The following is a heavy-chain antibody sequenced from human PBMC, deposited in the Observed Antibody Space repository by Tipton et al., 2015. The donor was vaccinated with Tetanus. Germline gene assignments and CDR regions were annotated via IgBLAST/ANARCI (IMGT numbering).Heavy chain of an antibody. CDR1: GYSFTSYW. V-gene: IGHV5-51*01. CDR2: IYPGDSDT. Sequence: VQLVQSGAEVKKPGESLKISCKGSGYSFTSYWIGWVRQMPGKGLEWIGIIYPGDSDTRYSPSFQGQFTISADKSISTAYLQWSSLKASDTAMYYCARARDCSGGSCYRTPYYFDYWGQGTLVTVSS. D-gene: IGHD2-15*01. J-gene: IGHJ4*02. CDR3: ARARDCSGGSCYRTPYYFDY.